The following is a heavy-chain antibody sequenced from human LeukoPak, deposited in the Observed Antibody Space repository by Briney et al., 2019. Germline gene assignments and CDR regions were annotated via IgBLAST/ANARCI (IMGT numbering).Heavy chain of an antibody. V-gene: IGHV4-39*01. CDR3: ASQKRYGSDPFDP. J-gene: IGHJ5*02. CDR1: GGSISSSSYY. Sequence: PSETLSLTCTVSGGSISSSSYYWGWIRQPPGKGLEWIGSMYYSGSAYYNPSLKTRVTISVDTSKNQFSLKLSSVTAADTAVYYCASQKRYGSDPFDPWGQGTLVTVSS. CDR2: MYYSGSA. D-gene: IGHD6-25*01.